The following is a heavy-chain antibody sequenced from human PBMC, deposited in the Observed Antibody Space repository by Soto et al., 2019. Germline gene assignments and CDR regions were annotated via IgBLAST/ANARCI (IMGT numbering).Heavy chain of an antibody. Sequence: SEPLSLTCAVYGGSFSGYYWSWIRQPPGKGLEWIGEINHSGSTNYNPSLKSRVTISVDTSKNQFSLKLSSVTAADTAVYYCALANYYYYYGMDVWGQGTTVTVSS. CDR2: INHSGST. CDR1: GGSFSGYY. V-gene: IGHV4-34*01. J-gene: IGHJ6*02. CDR3: ALANYYYYYGMDV.